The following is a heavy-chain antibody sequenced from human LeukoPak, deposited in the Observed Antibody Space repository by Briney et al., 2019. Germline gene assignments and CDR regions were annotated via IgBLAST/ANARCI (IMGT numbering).Heavy chain of an antibody. CDR2: IYYSGST. CDR1: GGSISSYY. V-gene: IGHV4-59*01. J-gene: IGHJ4*02. Sequence: SETLSLTCTVSGGSISSYYWSWIRQPPGKGLEWIGYIYYSGSTSYNPPLKSRVTISVGTSKNQFSLKLSSVTAADTAVYYCARVPNSGWYYFDYWGQGTLVTVSS. CDR3: ARVPNSGWYYFDY. D-gene: IGHD6-19*01.